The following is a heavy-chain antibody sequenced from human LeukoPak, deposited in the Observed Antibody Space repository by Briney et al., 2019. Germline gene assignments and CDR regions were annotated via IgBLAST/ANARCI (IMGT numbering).Heavy chain of an antibody. CDR1: GYTFTSYY. CDR2: INPSGGST. Sequence: ASVKVSCKASGYTFTSYYMHWVRQAPGQGLEWMGIINPSGGSTSYAQKFQGRVTMTRDTSTSTVYMELSSLRSEDTAVCYCATGYCSSTSCYSLDYWGQGTLVTVSS. D-gene: IGHD2-2*01. CDR3: ATGYCSSTSCYSLDY. J-gene: IGHJ4*02. V-gene: IGHV1-46*03.